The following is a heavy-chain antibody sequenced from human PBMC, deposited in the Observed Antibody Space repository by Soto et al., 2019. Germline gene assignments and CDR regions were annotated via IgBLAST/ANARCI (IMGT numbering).Heavy chain of an antibody. J-gene: IGHJ5*02. D-gene: IGHD3-3*01. Sequence: NPSETLSLTCTVSGGSISSSSYYWGWIRQPPGKGLEWIGSIYYSGSTYYNPSLKSRVTISVDTSKNQFSLKLSSVTAADTAVYYCATSDWGPGITIFGVVTGGFDPWGQGTLVTVSS. CDR3: ATSDWGPGITIFGVVTGGFDP. CDR2: IYYSGST. V-gene: IGHV4-39*01. CDR1: GGSISSSSYY.